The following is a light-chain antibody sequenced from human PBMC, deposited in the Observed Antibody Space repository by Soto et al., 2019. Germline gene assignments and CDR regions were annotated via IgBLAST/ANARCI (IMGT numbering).Light chain of an antibody. CDR3: QQYHNWPFT. CDR2: GAS. J-gene: IGKJ3*01. V-gene: IGKV3-15*01. Sequence: EIVMTQSLATLSVSPGEGATLSCRASQSVSNNLAWYQQKPGQAPRLLVYGASTRATGIPARFTGSGSETEFTLTISSLQSEDFAVYSCQQYHNWPFTFGPGTKVDI. CDR1: QSVSNN.